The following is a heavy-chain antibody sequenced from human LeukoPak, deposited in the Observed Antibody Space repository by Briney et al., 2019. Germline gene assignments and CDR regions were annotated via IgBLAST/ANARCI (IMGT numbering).Heavy chain of an antibody. V-gene: IGHV1-8*03. CDR1: RYTFTRYD. D-gene: IGHD6-6*01. J-gene: IGHJ5*02. CDR3: AREAVAARGYWFDP. Sequence: ASVKVSCKASRYTFTRYDINWVRQATGQGLEWMGWMNPNSGNTGYAQKFQGRVTITRNTSISTAYMELSSLRSEDTAVYYCAREAVAARGYWFDPWGQGTLVTVSS. CDR2: MNPNSGNT.